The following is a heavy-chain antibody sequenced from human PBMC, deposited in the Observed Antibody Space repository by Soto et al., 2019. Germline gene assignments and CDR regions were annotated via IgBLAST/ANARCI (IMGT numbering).Heavy chain of an antibody. J-gene: IGHJ6*02. V-gene: IGHV4-59*01. D-gene: IGHD2-2*01. CDR2: IYYSGST. CDR3: ARASYCSSTSCYLGAYYYYYYGMDV. Sequence: SETLSLTCTVSGGSISGYYWSWIRQPPGKGLEWIGYIYYSGSTNYNPSLKSRVTISVDTSKNQFSLKLSSVTAADTAVYYCARASYCSSTSCYLGAYYYYYYGMDVWGQGTTVTVSS. CDR1: GGSISGYY.